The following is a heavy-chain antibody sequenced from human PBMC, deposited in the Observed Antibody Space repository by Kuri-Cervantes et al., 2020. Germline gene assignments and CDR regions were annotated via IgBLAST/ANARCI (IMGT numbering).Heavy chain of an antibody. J-gene: IGHJ6*02. D-gene: IGHD5-12*01. V-gene: IGHV3-13*01. CDR2: IGTAGDT. CDR1: GFTFSSYD. CDR3: ARGEYSGYDSFAHYYYYYGMDV. Sequence: GESLKISCAASGFTFSSYDMHWVRQATGKGLEWVSAIGTAGDTYYPGSVKGRFTISRENAKNSLYLQMNSLRAEDTAVYYCARGEYSGYDSFAHYYYYYGMDVWGQGATVTVSS.